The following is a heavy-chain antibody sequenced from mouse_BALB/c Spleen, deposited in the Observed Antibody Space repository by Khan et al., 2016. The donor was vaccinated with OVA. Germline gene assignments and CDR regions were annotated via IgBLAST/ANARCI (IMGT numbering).Heavy chain of an antibody. Sequence: QVQLQQSGAELAKPGASVKMSCKASGYTFTSYWMHWVKQRPGQGLEWIGYINPSTGYTEYNQKFKDKATLTADKSSSTAYMQLSSLKSEDSAVYYCASRTGTKYYFDYWGQGTTLTVSS. D-gene: IGHD4-1*01. CDR1: GYTFTSYW. CDR3: ASRTGTKYYFDY. V-gene: IGHV1-7*01. CDR2: INPSTGYT. J-gene: IGHJ2*01.